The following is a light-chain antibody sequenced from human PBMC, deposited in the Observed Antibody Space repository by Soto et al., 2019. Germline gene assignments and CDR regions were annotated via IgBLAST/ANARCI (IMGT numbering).Light chain of an antibody. CDR1: QTINAW. Sequence: DIQMTQSPSTLSGSVGDRVTITCRASQTINAWLAWYQQKPGKAPRLLIYDVSTLGSGVPSRFSGSASGTEFTLTISKLEFDDFATYYCQQYHRYSTFGQGTKVDIK. CDR3: QQYHRYST. J-gene: IGKJ1*01. CDR2: DVS. V-gene: IGKV1-5*01.